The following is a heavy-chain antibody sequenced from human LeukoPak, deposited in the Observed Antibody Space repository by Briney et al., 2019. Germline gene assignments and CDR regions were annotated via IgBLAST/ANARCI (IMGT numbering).Heavy chain of an antibody. Sequence: ASVKVSCKASGGTFSSYAISWVRQAPGQGLEWMGRIIPILGIANYAQKFQGRVTITADKSTSTAYMELSSLRSEDTAVYYCAREMDASDLGYWGQGTLVTVSS. V-gene: IGHV1-69*04. CDR3: AREMDASDLGY. J-gene: IGHJ4*02. CDR2: IIPILGIA. CDR1: GGTFSSYA. D-gene: IGHD2-2*03.